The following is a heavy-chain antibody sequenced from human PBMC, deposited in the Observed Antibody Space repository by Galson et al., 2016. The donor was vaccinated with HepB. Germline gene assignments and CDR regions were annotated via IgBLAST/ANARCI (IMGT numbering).Heavy chain of an antibody. J-gene: IGHJ4*02. Sequence: SLRLSCAASGFTVSSNYMHWVRQPPGQGLEWVSFIHSGGGAYYTHSVKGRVTISTDNSTNTLYLQMNSLRAEDTAIYYCARGGPHNNYFDYWGQGTLVTVSS. CDR2: IHSGGGA. CDR3: ARGGPHNNYFDY. V-gene: IGHV3-53*01. CDR1: GFTVSSNY. D-gene: IGHD1-1*01.